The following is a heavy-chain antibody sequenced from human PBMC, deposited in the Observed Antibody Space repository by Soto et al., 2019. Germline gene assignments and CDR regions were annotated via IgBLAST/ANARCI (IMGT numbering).Heavy chain of an antibody. CDR1: GGSISSGGYS. Sequence: QLQLQESGSGLVKPSQTLSLTCAVSGGSISSGGYSWNWIRQPPGKGLEWIGFISHGGSTYYYPYLKSRVTISLDRSKNQFSLKLSSVTAADTAVYYCAIERSGNGMDVWGQGTTVTVS. CDR3: AIERSGNGMDV. V-gene: IGHV4-30-2*01. CDR2: ISHGGST. J-gene: IGHJ6*02.